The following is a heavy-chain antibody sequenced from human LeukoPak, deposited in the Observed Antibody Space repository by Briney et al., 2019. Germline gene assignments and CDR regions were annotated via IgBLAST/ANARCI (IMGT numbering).Heavy chain of an antibody. V-gene: IGHV3-30-3*01. D-gene: IGHD2-2*02. J-gene: IGHJ4*02. Sequence: GSLRLSCAASGFTFSSYAMHWVRQAPGKGLEWVAVISYDGSNKYYADSVKGRFTISRDNSKNTLYLQMNSLRAEDTAVYYCARDSYCTSTSCYIDYWGQGTLVTVSS. CDR3: ARDSYCTSTSCYIDY. CDR1: GFTFSSYA. CDR2: ISYDGSNK.